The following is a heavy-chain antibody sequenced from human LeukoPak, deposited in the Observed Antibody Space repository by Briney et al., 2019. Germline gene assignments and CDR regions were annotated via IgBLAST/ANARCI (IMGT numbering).Heavy chain of an antibody. J-gene: IGHJ4*02. CDR1: GFTFSNYA. CDR2: ISGSGGST. Sequence: GGSLRLSCAASGFTFSNYAMYWVRQAPGKGLEWVSAISGSGGSTYYADSVKGRFTISRDNSKNTLYLQMNSLRAEDTAVYYCAKDQTPISYYYGSGSPGDYWGQGTLVTVSS. V-gene: IGHV3-23*01. CDR3: AKDQTPISYYYGSGSPGDY. D-gene: IGHD3-10*01.